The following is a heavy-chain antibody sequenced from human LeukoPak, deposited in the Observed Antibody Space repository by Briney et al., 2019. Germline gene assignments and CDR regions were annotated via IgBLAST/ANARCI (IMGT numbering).Heavy chain of an antibody. J-gene: IGHJ4*02. Sequence: GGSLRLSCAASGFTFSSYAMHWVRQAPGKGLEWVAVISSDGSNKYYADSMKGRFTISRDNSKNTLYLQMNSLRAEDTAVYYCARGVLVPAAISGSSWAVFDYWGQGTLVTVSS. D-gene: IGHD2-2*01. CDR3: ARGVLVPAAISGSSWAVFDY. CDR1: GFTFSSYA. V-gene: IGHV3-30*04. CDR2: ISSDGSNK.